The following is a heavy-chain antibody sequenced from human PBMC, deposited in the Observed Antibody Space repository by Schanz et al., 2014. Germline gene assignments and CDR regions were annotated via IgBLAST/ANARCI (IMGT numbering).Heavy chain of an antibody. D-gene: IGHD3-16*01. CDR3: VRVPSRDVSFDL. J-gene: IGHJ2*01. CDR1: GYSFISHA. Sequence: QVQLVQSGAEVKKPGASVKVSCKASGYSFISHAIHWVRQAPGQRLEWMGWINAGTGNTEYSQKFQGRVTITRDTLASTAYMEVSSLRSEDTAVYYCVRVPSRDVSFDLWGRGTLVTVSS. CDR2: INAGTGNT. V-gene: IGHV1-3*01.